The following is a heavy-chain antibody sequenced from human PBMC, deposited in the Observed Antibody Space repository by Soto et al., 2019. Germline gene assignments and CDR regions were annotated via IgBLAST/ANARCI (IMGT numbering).Heavy chain of an antibody. J-gene: IGHJ4*02. Sequence: EVQLLESGGDLVQPGRSLRLSCAASGFTFSGYAMSWVRQAPGKGLEWVSVIHGGGNSAYYADSVKGRFTISRDNSKNALYLQMSSLRGEETDVYYCAKNRGRVTTSWYFDYWGQGTLVTVSS. CDR1: GFTFSGYA. V-gene: IGHV3-23*01. CDR3: AKNRGRVTTSWYFDY. D-gene: IGHD4-17*01. CDR2: IHGGGNSA.